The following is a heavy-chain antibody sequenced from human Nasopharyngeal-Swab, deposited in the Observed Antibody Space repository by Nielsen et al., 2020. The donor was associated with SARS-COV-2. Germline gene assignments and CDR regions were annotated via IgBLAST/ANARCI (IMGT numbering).Heavy chain of an antibody. Sequence: GESLKISCAASGFTFNDYYMNWIRQAPGKGLEWVSFISLGGNTIYYADSVKGRFFISRDNAKKSLYLQMNSLRVEDTAIYYCARQNSGWTDAFDIWGQGTMVTVSS. V-gene: IGHV3-11*01. J-gene: IGHJ3*02. CDR3: ARQNSGWTDAFDI. CDR2: ISLGGNTI. CDR1: GFTFNDYY. D-gene: IGHD6-19*01.